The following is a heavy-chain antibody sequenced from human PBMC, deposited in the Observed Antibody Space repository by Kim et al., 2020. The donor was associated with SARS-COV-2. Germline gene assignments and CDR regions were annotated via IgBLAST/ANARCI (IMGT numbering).Heavy chain of an antibody. CDR3: ARGHGTTRY. D-gene: IGHD1-7*01. CDR1: GGSFSGYY. V-gene: IGHV4-34*01. J-gene: IGHJ4*02. Sequence: SETLSLTCAVYGGSFSGYYWSWIRQPPGKGLEWIGEINHSGSTNYNPSLKSRVTISVDTSKNQFSLKLSSVTAADTAVYYCARGHGTTRYWGQGTLVTVSS. CDR2: INHSGST.